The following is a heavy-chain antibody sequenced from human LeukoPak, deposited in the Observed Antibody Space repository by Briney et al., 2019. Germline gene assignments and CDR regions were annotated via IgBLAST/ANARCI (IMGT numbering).Heavy chain of an antibody. CDR1: GFTFDDYA. V-gene: IGHV3-9*01. CDR2: ISWSSGSI. J-gene: IGHJ4*02. D-gene: IGHD3-9*01. CDR3: AKDHNYDILTGYYDY. Sequence: GGSLRLSCAASGFTFDDYAMHWVRQAPGKGLEWVSGISWSSGSIGYADSVKGRFTISRDNAKNSLYLQMNSLRAEDTALYYCAKDHNYDILTGYYDYWGQGTLVTVSS.